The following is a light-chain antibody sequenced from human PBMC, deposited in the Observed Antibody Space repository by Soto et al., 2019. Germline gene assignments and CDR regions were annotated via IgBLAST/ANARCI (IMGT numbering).Light chain of an antibody. CDR1: SSDVGGYNY. V-gene: IGLV2-14*01. J-gene: IGLJ3*02. CDR2: EVS. CDR3: SSYTPSSTWV. Sequence: QSALTQPASVSGSPGQSITISCTGTSSDVGGYNYVSWYQQHPGKAPKLIIYEVSNRPSGVSNRFSGSKSGNTASLTTSGLQAEDEADYYCSSYTPSSTWVFGGGTKLTVL.